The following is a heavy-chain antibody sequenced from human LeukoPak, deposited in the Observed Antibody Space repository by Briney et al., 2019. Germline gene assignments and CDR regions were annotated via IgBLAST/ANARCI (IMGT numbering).Heavy chain of an antibody. V-gene: IGHV5-51*01. J-gene: IGHJ4*02. CDR1: GYSFTSYW. D-gene: IGHD3-16*01. Sequence: GESLKISCKGSGYSFTSYWIGWVRQMPGKGLEWMGIIYPGDSDTRYSPSFQGQVTISADKSISTAYLQWSSLKASDTAMYYCARHGLMRWNLTHYDYGEDYFDYWGQGTLVTVSS. CDR2: IYPGDSDT. CDR3: ARHGLMRWNLTHYDYGEDYFDY.